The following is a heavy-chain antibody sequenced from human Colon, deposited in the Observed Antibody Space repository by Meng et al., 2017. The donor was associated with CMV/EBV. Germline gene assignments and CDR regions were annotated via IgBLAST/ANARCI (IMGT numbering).Heavy chain of an antibody. D-gene: IGHD7-27*01. CDR2: MTPKNGNT. J-gene: IGHJ4*02. CDR3: ARGVDAGVDF. CDR1: GYSVSSLD. V-gene: IGHV1-8*01. Sequence: KGSCKPSGYSVSSLDINWVRQATGQGLEWMGWMTPKNGNTDSSQKLQGRLTMTWDASISTAYMELSSLRFEDTAVYYCARGVDAGVDFWGQGTLVTVSS.